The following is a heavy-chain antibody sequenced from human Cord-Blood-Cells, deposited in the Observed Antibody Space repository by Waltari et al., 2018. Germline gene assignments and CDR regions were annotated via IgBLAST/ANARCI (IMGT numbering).Heavy chain of an antibody. Sequence: QLQLQESGPGLVKPSETLSLTCTVSGGSISSSSYYWGWYRQPPGKGLEWIGSIYYSGSTYYNPSVKSRVTISVDTSKNQFSLKLSSVTAADTAVYYCARHSSSWYDYWGQGTLVTVSS. CDR1: GGSISSSSYY. D-gene: IGHD6-13*01. J-gene: IGHJ4*02. CDR2: IYYSGST. V-gene: IGHV4-39*01. CDR3: ARHSSSWYDY.